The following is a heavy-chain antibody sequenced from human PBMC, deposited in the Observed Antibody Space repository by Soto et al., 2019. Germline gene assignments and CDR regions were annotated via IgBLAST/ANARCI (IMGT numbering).Heavy chain of an antibody. V-gene: IGHV3-30*04. J-gene: IGHJ6*02. CDR1: GFTFSSYA. CDR3: ARDMSRYLASGSFYPPYGMDV. Sequence: GGSLRLSCAASGFTFSSYAMHWVRQAPGKGLEWVSVISYDGRNKYYADSVKGRFTISRDNSKNTLYLQMNSLRAEDTAVYYCARDMSRYLASGSFYPPYGMDVWGQGTRVTVSS. CDR2: ISYDGRNK. D-gene: IGHD3-10*01.